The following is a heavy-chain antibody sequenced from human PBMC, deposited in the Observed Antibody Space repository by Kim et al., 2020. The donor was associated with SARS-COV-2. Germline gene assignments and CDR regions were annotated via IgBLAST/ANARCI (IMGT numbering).Heavy chain of an antibody. V-gene: IGHV4-31*03. J-gene: IGHJ4*02. Sequence: SETLSLTCTVSGGSISSGGYYWSWIRQHPGKGLEWIGYIYYSGSTYYNPSLKSRVTISVDTSKNQFSLKLSSVTAADTAVYYCARVKGLSFYYGSGSYYFDYWGQGTLVTVSS. D-gene: IGHD3-10*01. CDR3: ARVKGLSFYYGSGSYYFDY. CDR2: IYYSGST. CDR1: GGSISSGGYY.